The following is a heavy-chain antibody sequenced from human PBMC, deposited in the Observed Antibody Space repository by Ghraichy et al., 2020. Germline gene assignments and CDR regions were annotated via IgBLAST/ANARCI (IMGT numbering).Heavy chain of an antibody. CDR2: IYTSGST. V-gene: IGHV4-4*07. Sequence: SQTLSLTCTVSGGSISSYYWSWIRQPAGKGLEWIGRIYTSGSTNYNPSLKSRVTMSVDTSKNQFSLKLSSVTAADTAVYYCAGSLEHFSGAFDIWGQGTMVTVSS. J-gene: IGHJ3*02. CDR1: GGSISSYY. CDR3: AGSLEHFSGAFDI. D-gene: IGHD3-3*01.